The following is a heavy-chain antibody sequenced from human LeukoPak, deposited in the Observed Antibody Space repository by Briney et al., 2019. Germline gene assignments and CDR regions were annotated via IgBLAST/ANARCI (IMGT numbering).Heavy chain of an antibody. CDR1: GGSFSGYY. D-gene: IGHD4-11*01. Sequence: SETLSLTCAVYGGSFSGYYWSWIRRPPGKGLEWIGEINHSGSTNYNPSLKSRVTISVDTSKNQFSLKLSSVTAADTAVYYCAREGSVTTNTYYYYYMDVWGKGTTVTVSS. CDR2: INHSGST. CDR3: AREGSVTTNTYYYYYMDV. J-gene: IGHJ6*03. V-gene: IGHV4-34*01.